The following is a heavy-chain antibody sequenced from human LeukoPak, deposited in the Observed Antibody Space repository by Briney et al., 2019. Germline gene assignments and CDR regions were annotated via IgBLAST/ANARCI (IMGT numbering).Heavy chain of an antibody. V-gene: IGHV5-51*01. J-gene: IGHJ4*02. Sequence: GESLEISCKGSGYSFTSYWIGWVRQMPGKGLEWMGIIFPHDSDTRYSPSFQGQVTISADKSISTAYLQWNSLKASDTAMYYCARSGLLDYWGQGTLVTVSS. CDR2: IFPHDSDT. CDR1: GYSFTSYW. D-gene: IGHD3/OR15-3a*01. CDR3: ARSGLLDY.